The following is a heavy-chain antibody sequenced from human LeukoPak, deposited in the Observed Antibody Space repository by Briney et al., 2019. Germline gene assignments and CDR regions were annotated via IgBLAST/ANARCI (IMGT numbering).Heavy chain of an antibody. CDR2: IYYSGST. V-gene: IGHV4-39*01. J-gene: IGHJ4*02. CDR3: ARQAVVVAALLDC. Sequence: PSETLSLTSTVSGGSISSSSYYWGWIRQPPGKGLEWIGNIYYSGSTYYNPSLMSRVTISVDTSKNHFSLKLSSVTAADTAVYYCARQAVVVAALLDCWGQGTLVTVSS. CDR1: GGSISSSSYY. D-gene: IGHD2-15*01.